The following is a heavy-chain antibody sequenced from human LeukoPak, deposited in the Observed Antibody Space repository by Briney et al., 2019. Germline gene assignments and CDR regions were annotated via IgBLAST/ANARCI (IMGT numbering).Heavy chain of an antibody. CDR2: ISGSGGST. Sequence: GGSLRLSCAASGLTFSSFAMSWVRRAPGKGLECVSVISGSGGSTNYADSVTGRFTISRDNSKNTLYLQMKSLRADDTAVYYCAKGHSAYGTGFDFWGQGTLVTVSS. CDR3: AKGHSAYGTGFDF. V-gene: IGHV3-23*01. J-gene: IGHJ4*02. CDR1: GLTFSSFA. D-gene: IGHD5-12*01.